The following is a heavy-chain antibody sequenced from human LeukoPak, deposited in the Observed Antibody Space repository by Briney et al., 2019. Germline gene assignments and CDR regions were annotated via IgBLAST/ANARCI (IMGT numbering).Heavy chain of an antibody. D-gene: IGHD4-11*01. CDR1: GGSISSYY. V-gene: IGHV4-59*08. CDR3: ARHVGGYSSFDY. J-gene: IGHJ4*01. CDR2: IFYSGST. Sequence: SETLSLTCTVSGGSISSYYWSWIRQSSGKGLEWIGYIFYSGSTNYNPPLKSRVTISVDTSKNQFSLRLSSVTAADTAVYYCARHVGGYSSFDYWGQGTLVTVSS.